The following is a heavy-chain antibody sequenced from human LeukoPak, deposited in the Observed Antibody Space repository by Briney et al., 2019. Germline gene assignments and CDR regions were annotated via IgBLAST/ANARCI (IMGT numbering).Heavy chain of an antibody. CDR3: ARGPSRTLAAAGLDY. Sequence: TSETLSLTCTVSGGSTSSGDYYWSWIRQPPGKGLEWIGYIYYSGSTYYNPSLKSRVTISVDTSKNQFSLKLSSVTAADTAVYYCARGPSRTLAAAGLDYWGQGTLVTVSS. D-gene: IGHD6-13*01. CDR1: GGSTSSGDYY. V-gene: IGHV4-30-4*01. J-gene: IGHJ4*02. CDR2: IYYSGST.